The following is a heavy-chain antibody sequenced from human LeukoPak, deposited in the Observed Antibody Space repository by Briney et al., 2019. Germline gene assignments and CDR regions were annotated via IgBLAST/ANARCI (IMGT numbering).Heavy chain of an antibody. J-gene: IGHJ4*02. CDR1: GYTFTSYY. CDR2: INPSGGST. Sequence: ASVKVSCKASGYTFTSYYMHWVRQAPGQGLKWMGIINPSGGSTSYAQKFQGRVTITADESTSTAYMELSSLRSEDTAVYYCARDRDLYYFDYWGQGTLVTVSS. D-gene: IGHD3-10*01. CDR3: ARDRDLYYFDY. V-gene: IGHV1-46*01.